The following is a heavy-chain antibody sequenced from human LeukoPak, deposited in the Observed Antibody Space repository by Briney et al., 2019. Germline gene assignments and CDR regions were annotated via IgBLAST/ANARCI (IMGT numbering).Heavy chain of an antibody. D-gene: IGHD6-19*01. CDR1: GFTFNEFW. J-gene: IGHJ4*02. Sequence: PGGSLRLSCAASGFTFNEFWMNWVRQAPGKGLEWVSAISGSGGSTYYADSVKGRFTISRDNSKNTLYLQMNSLRAEDTAVYYCAKDDGSGWSFFDYWGQGTLVTVSS. CDR2: ISGSGGST. CDR3: AKDDGSGWSFFDY. V-gene: IGHV3-23*01.